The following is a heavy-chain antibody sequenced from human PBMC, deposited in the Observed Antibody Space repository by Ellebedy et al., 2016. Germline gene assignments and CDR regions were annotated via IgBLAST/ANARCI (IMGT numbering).Heavy chain of an antibody. CDR3: ARCRPAYSSGWYVGGHLGGMDV. CDR1: GFTFSFYA. J-gene: IGHJ6*02. CDR2: ISTSGDRT. Sequence: GGSLRLSXAPSGFTFSFYAMSWVRQAPGKGLEWVSTISTSGDRTYYADSVKGRFTISRDNSKNTLHLQMHSLRAEDTALYYCARCRPAYSSGWYVGGHLGGMDVWGQGTTVTVFS. D-gene: IGHD6-19*01. V-gene: IGHV3-23*01.